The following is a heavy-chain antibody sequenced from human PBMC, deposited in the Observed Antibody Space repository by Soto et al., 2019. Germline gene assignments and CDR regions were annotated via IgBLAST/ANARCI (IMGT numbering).Heavy chain of an antibody. J-gene: IGHJ3*02. CDR2: ISSSSSTI. V-gene: IGHV3-48*04. CDR3: ARETYCGGDCYDAFDI. Sequence: GGSLRLSCAASGFTFSSYSMNWVRQAPGKGLEWVSYISSSSSTIYYADSVKGRFTISRDNAKNSLYLQMNSLRAEDTAVYYCARETYCGGDCYDAFDIWGQGTMVTVSS. CDR1: GFTFSSYS. D-gene: IGHD2-21*02.